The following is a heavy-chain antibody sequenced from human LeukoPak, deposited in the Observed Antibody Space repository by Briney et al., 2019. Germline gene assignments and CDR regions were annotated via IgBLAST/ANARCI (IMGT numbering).Heavy chain of an antibody. CDR2: IWYDGSNK. J-gene: IGHJ6*02. CDR3: ARDGMLRFYYYYGMDV. D-gene: IGHD5-12*01. V-gene: IGHV3-33*01. Sequence: PGGSLRLSCAASGFTFSSYGMHWVRQAPGKGLEWVAVIWYDGSNKYYADSVKGRFTISRDNSKNTLYLQMNSLRAEDTAVYYCARDGMLRFYYYYGMDVWGQGTTVTVSS. CDR1: GFTFSSYG.